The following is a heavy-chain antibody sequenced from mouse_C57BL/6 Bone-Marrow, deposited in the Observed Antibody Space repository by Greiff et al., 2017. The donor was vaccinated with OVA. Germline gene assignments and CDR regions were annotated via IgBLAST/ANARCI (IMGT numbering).Heavy chain of an antibody. D-gene: IGHD2-2*01. CDR2: ISSGSSTI. V-gene: IGHV5-17*01. J-gene: IGHJ4*01. CDR1: GFTFSDYG. Sequence: EVKLMESGGGLVKPGGSLKLSCAASGFTFSDYGMHWVRQAPEKGLEWVAYISSGSSTIYYADTVKGRFTISRDNAKNTLFLQMTSLRSEDTAMYYCARIRMVTKAMDYWGQGTSVTVSS. CDR3: ARIRMVTKAMDY.